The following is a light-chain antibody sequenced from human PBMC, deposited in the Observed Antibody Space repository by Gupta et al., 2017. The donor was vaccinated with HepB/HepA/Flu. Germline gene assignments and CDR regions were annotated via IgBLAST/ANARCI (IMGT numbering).Light chain of an antibody. CDR3: QQRSNWLFT. CDR1: QSVNTD. CDR2: DVS. V-gene: IGKV3-11*01. J-gene: IGKJ3*01. Sequence: EIQLTQSPAILSLSPGEKATLSCRASQSVNTDLAWYQQKPGQTPRLLIYDVSNRATGIPTRFSGSGSGTDFTLTISSLEPEDFAVYYCQQRSNWLFTFGPGTTVD.